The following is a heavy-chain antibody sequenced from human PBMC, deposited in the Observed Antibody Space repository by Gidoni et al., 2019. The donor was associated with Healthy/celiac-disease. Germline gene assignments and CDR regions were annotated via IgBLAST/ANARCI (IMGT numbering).Heavy chain of an antibody. CDR3: AHEGEWLPHRNPLDY. J-gene: IGHJ4*02. D-gene: IGHD5-12*01. Sequence: QVQLVESGGGVVQPGRSLRLSCAASGVTFSSYGMHWVRQAPGKGLEWVAVISYDGSNKYYADSVKGRFTISRDNSKNTLYLQMNSLRAEDTAVYYCAHEGEWLPHRNPLDYWGQGTLVTVSS. CDR1: GVTFSSYG. V-gene: IGHV3-30*03. CDR2: ISYDGSNK.